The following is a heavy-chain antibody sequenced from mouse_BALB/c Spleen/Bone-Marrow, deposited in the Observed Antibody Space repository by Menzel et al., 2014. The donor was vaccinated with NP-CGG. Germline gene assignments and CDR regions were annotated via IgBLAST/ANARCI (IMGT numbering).Heavy chain of an antibody. CDR2: IFPGTGTT. V-gene: IGHV1S132*01. CDR3: ASRDSSGYVPDY. D-gene: IGHD3-2*01. Sequence: QVQLQQSGAELVKPGASVKLSCKTSGYTFTSYWIQWVKQRPGQGLGWIGEIFPGTGTTYYNGKFKGKATLTIDTSSSTAYMQLSSLTSEDSAVYFCASRDSSGYVPDYWGQGTTLTVSS. J-gene: IGHJ2*01. CDR1: GYTFTSYW.